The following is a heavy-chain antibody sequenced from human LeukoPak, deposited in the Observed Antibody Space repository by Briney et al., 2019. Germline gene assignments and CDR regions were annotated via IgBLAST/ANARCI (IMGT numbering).Heavy chain of an antibody. J-gene: IGHJ6*02. V-gene: IGHV1-2*02. CDR1: GYTFTGYY. Sequence: ASVKVSCKASGYTFTGYYMHWVRQAPGQELEWMGWLSPNSGDTKFAQKFQGRVTMTRDTSISTAYMELSRLRSDDTAVYYCAKTTGYRSGMDVWGQGTTVTVSS. CDR3: AKTTGYRSGMDV. D-gene: IGHD4-11*01. CDR2: LSPNSGDT.